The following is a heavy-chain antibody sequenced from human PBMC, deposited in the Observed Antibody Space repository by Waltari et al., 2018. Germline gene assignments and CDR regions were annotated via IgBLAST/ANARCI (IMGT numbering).Heavy chain of an antibody. Sequence: EVQLVESGGGLVQPGGSLRLSCAASGFTFSSYWMSWVRQAPGKGLEWVAKIKQDGSEKYYVDSVKGRFTISRYNAKNSLYLQMNSLRAEDTAVYYCARLRQWFKDVFDIWGQGTMVTVSS. V-gene: IGHV3-7*01. D-gene: IGHD3-22*01. CDR2: IKQDGSEK. CDR3: ARLRQWFKDVFDI. J-gene: IGHJ3*02. CDR1: GFTFSSYW.